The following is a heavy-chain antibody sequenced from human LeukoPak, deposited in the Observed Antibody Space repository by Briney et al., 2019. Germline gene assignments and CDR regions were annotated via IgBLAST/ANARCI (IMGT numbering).Heavy chain of an antibody. V-gene: IGHV3-11*01. CDR3: ARVDYTWRAPSYYYYYMDV. J-gene: IGHJ6*03. CDR2: ISSSGSTI. D-gene: IGHD4-11*01. CDR1: GFTFSDYY. Sequence: GGSLRLSCAASGFTFSDYYMSWIRQTPGKGLEWVSYISSSGSTIYYADSVKGRFTISRDNAKNSLYLQMNSLRAEDTAVYHCARVDYTWRAPSYYYYYMDVWGKGTTVTVSS.